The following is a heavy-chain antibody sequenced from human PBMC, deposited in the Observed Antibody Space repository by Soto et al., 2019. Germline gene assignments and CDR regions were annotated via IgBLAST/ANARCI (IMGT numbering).Heavy chain of an antibody. J-gene: IGHJ2*01. D-gene: IGHD2-21*01. CDR1: GYTFTSYY. CDR3: ARVGPPSPSVIWFFDL. CDR2: IIPMLAAP. Sequence: GASVKVSCKASGYTFTSYYMHWVRQAPGQGLEWMGGIIPMLAAPTYAQKFQGRLTITADESTTTVYMELSSLTSEDTAVYYCARVGPPSPSVIWFFDLWGRGTLVTVSS. V-gene: IGHV1-69*13.